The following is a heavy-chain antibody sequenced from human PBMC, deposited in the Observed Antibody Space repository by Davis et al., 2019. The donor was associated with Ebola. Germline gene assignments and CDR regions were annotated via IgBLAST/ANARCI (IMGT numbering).Heavy chain of an antibody. J-gene: IGHJ5*02. CDR1: GYTFTSYY. CDR2: INPSGGST. CDR3: ARDIGQQLVRGGSWFDP. Sequence: ASVKVPCKASGYTFTSYYMHWVRQAPGQGPEWLGIINPSGGSTSYAQKFQGRVTMTRDTSTSTVYMELSSLRSEDTAVYYCARDIGQQLVRGGSWFDPWGQGTLVTVSS. V-gene: IGHV1-46*01. D-gene: IGHD6-13*01.